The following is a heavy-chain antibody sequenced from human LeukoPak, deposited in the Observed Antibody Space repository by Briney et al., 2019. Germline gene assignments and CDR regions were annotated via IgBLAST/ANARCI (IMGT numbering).Heavy chain of an antibody. V-gene: IGHV3-74*01. CDR2: VNSDESDI. Sequence: GGSLRLSCAASGFNFSFYWMHWVRQAPGKGLVWVSRVNSDESDINYADSVKGRFTISRDNAKNTLYLRMNSLRDEHPAANFCARERGDEFLSGTAGFDSWGQGTVVTVSS. J-gene: IGHJ5*01. D-gene: IGHD3-3*01. CDR3: ARERGDEFLSGTAGFDS. CDR1: GFNFSFYW.